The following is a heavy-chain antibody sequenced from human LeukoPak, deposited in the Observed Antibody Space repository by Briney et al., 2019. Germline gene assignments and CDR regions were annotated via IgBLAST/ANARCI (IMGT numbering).Heavy chain of an antibody. J-gene: IGHJ3*02. V-gene: IGHV5-51*01. CDR3: ARLRYCSSTSCYGEFDI. Sequence: GESLKTSCKGSGYSFTSYWIAWVRRIPGKGLGWMGIFFPGDSDTRYSPSVQGQVTISADKSISTAYLQWSSLKASDTAMYYCARLRYCSSTSCYGEFDIWGQGTMVTVSS. D-gene: IGHD2-2*01. CDR2: FFPGDSDT. CDR1: GYSFTSYW.